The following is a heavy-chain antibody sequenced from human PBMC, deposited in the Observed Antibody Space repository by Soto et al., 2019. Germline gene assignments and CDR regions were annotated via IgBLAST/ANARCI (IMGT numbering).Heavy chain of an antibody. V-gene: IGHV4-59*12. CDR2: IYYSGST. CDR1: GGSISSYY. CDR3: ARAFRFYGMDV. Sequence: SETLSLTCTVSGGSISSYYWSWIRQPPGKGLEWIGYIYYSGSTNYNPSLKSRVTISADTSKNQFSLKLSSVTAADTAVYYCARAFRFYGMDVWGQGTTVTVSS. J-gene: IGHJ6*02.